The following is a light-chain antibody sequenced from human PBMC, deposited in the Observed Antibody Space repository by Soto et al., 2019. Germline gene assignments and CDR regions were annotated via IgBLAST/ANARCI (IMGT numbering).Light chain of an antibody. V-gene: IGKV3-20*01. CDR3: QQSRRSGR. CDR2: GAS. Sequence: ESGFPRARRTMSLTTKERATLSCRDSQSVSNTYLAWYQQKTGQAHRLLIYGASNRATGIPDRFSGSGSGTDFTLSIIRMEPEELAVYNCQQSRRSGRFGHGGQVDMK. J-gene: IGKJ1*01. CDR1: QSVSNTY.